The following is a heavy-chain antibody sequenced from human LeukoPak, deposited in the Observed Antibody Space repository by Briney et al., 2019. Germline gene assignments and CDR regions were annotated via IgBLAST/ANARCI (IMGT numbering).Heavy chain of an antibody. CDR1: GFTFSSYA. D-gene: IGHD3-3*01. CDR3: AKGADQPKRLRFLGKRYTHYFDY. CDR2: ISGSGGST. J-gene: IGHJ4*02. Sequence: PGGSLRLSCAASGFTFSSYAMSWVRQAPGKGLEWVSAISGSGGSTYYADSVKGRFTISRDNSKNTLYLQMNSLRAEDTAVYYCAKGADQPKRLRFLGKRYTHYFDYWGQGTLVTVSS. V-gene: IGHV3-23*01.